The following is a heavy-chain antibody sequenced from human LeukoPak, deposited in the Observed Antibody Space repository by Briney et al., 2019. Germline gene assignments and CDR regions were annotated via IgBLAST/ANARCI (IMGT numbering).Heavy chain of an antibody. J-gene: IGHJ5*02. Sequence: GGSLRLSCAASGFTFSSYGMHWVRQAPGKGLEWVAVISYDGSNKYYADSVKGRFTISRDNAKNSLYLQMNSLRAEDTAVYYCARAGELLNWFDPWGQGTLVTVSS. D-gene: IGHD1-7*01. CDR3: ARAGELLNWFDP. CDR2: ISYDGSNK. CDR1: GFTFSSYG. V-gene: IGHV3-30*03.